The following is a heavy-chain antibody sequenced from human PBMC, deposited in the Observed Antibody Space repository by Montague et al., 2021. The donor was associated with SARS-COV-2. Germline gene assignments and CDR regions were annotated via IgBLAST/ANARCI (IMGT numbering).Heavy chain of an antibody. CDR2: INGGSSVM. D-gene: IGHD2-2*01. Sequence: LRLSCAASGFNFGVYEMNWFRQTPGKGLEWVSYINGGSSVMYYADSVMGRFTISRDNAESSLYLQMNSLRAEDTAVYYCAPAVPVADDSWGQGTLVTVSS. V-gene: IGHV3-48*03. J-gene: IGHJ5*02. CDR1: GFNFGVYE. CDR3: APAVPVADDS.